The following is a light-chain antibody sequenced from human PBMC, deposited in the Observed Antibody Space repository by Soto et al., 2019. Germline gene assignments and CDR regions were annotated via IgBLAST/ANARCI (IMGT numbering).Light chain of an antibody. V-gene: IGKV3-15*01. J-gene: IGKJ4*01. CDR1: QSVTSK. CDR2: GAS. Sequence: EIVMTQSPATLSVSPGERATLSCRASQSVTSKLAWYQQKPGQAPRLLIYGASTRATGIPARFSGSGSGTEFTLTISNLQSEDFAVYYCQQYNNWPPLTFGGGNKVEIK. CDR3: QQYNNWPPLT.